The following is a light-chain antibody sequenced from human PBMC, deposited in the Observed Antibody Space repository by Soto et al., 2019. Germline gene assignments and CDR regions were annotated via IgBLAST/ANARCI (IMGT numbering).Light chain of an antibody. V-gene: IGLV2-14*01. CDR2: EVS. CDR3: SSYTSSSNDYV. CDR1: SSDVGGYNY. Sequence: QSALTQPASVSGSPGQSITISCTGTSSDVGGYNYVSWYQQHPGKAPKLMIYEVSNRLSGVSNRFSGSKSGNTASLTISGLQAEDEADYYCSSYTSSSNDYVFGTGTKLTVL. J-gene: IGLJ1*01.